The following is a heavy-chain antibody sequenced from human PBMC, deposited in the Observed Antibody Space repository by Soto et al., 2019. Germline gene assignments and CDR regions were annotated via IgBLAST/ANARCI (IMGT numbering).Heavy chain of an antibody. D-gene: IGHD3-3*01. V-gene: IGHV3-23*01. CDR3: AKIHTNDFWSGYYVYFDY. CDR2: ISGSGGRT. J-gene: IGHJ4*02. CDR1: GCTFSSYT. Sequence: GGSLRLSCAASGCTFSSYTMSCVRLAPGNGLECVSAISGSGGRTYYADAVKGRFTISRDNSKNTLYLQMNSLRAEDTAVYYCAKIHTNDFWSGYYVYFDYLGQGTLVTGSS.